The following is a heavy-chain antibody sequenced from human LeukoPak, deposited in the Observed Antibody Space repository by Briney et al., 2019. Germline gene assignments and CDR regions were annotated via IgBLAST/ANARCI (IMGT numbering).Heavy chain of an antibody. V-gene: IGHV4-39*01. J-gene: IGHJ4*02. CDR2: RYYSGRT. D-gene: IGHD6-19*01. Sequence: WETLSLTCTVSGVYISNSSHYWGWIPPPPGKVLEWIGSRYYSGRTYYNPSLKSRATICVDTSKSQFSLKLSSVTAADTSVYYCARLPVAVPGTYSDYWGEGTLVTVSS. CDR3: ARLPVAVPGTYSDY. CDR1: GVYISNSSHY.